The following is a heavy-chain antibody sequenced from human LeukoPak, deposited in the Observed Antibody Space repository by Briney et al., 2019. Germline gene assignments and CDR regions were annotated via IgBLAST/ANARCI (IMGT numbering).Heavy chain of an antibody. Sequence: GGSLRLSCAASGFTFDDYAMHWVRHAPGKGLEWVSGISWNSGSIGYADSVKGRFTISRDNAKNSLYLQMNSLRAEDTAVYYCAKDGERYYDSSGYYGYWGQGTLVTVSS. J-gene: IGHJ4*02. CDR2: ISWNSGSI. D-gene: IGHD3-22*01. V-gene: IGHV3-9*01. CDR1: GFTFDDYA. CDR3: AKDGERYYDSSGYYGY.